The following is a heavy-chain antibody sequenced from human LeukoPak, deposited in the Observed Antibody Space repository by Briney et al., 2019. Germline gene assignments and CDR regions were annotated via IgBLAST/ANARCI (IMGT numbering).Heavy chain of an antibody. CDR1: GFTFSDYY. V-gene: IGHV3-11*04. D-gene: IGHD3-9*01. Sequence: PRGSLRLSCAASGFTFSDYYMSWIRQAPGKGLEWVSYISSSGSARYYADSVKGRFTISRDNAKNSLYLQMNSLRAEDTAVYYCEIPDRRYGDAFDIWGQGTMVTVSS. CDR2: ISSSGSAR. J-gene: IGHJ3*02. CDR3: EIPDRRYGDAFDI.